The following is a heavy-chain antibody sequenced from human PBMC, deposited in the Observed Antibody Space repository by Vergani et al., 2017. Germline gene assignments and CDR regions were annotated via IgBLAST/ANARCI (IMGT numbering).Heavy chain of an antibody. CDR1: GFTFSSYS. Sequence: EVQLVESGGGLVKRGGSLRLSCAASGFTFSSYSMNWVRQAPGKGLEWVSSISSSSSYIHYSDSLKGRFTISRDNAKSSLYLQMNSLRAEDTAVYYCAKEGCSSTSCLRHYYYYMDVWGKGTTVTVSS. V-gene: IGHV3-21*04. CDR3: AKEGCSSTSCLRHYYYYMDV. D-gene: IGHD2-2*01. CDR2: ISSSSSYI. J-gene: IGHJ6*03.